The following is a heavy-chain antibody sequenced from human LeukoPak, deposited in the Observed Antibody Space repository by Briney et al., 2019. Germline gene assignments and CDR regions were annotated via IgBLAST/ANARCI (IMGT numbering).Heavy chain of an antibody. Sequence: GGSLRLSCAASGFTVSSNYMSWVRQAPGKGLEWVSVFYSGGSTYYADSVKGRFTISRDNSKNTLYLQMNSLRAEDTAVYYCARVALAAAYYFDYWGQGTLVTVSS. J-gene: IGHJ4*02. V-gene: IGHV3-66*01. D-gene: IGHD6-13*01. CDR3: ARVALAAAYYFDY. CDR1: GFTVSSNY. CDR2: FYSGGST.